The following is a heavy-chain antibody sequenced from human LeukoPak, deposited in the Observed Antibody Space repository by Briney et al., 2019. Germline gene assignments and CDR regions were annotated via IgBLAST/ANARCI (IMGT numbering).Heavy chain of an antibody. CDR2: IYYRGST. Sequence: SETLSLTCTVSGGSISSSSYYWGWIRQPPGKGLEWIGSIYYRGSTYYNPSLKSRVTISVDTSKNQFSLKLSSVTAADTAVYYCPGGSTHYDAFDIWGQGTMVTVSS. D-gene: IGHD5/OR15-5a*01. CDR1: GGSISSSSYY. J-gene: IGHJ3*02. CDR3: PGGSTHYDAFDI. V-gene: IGHV4-39*07.